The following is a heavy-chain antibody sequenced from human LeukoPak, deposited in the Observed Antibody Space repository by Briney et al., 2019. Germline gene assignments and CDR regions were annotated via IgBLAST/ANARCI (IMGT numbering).Heavy chain of an antibody. CDR3: ARVPTEAYYYYYMDV. CDR2: ISSSSSYI. CDR1: GFTFSSYS. V-gene: IGHV3-21*01. Sequence: PGGSLRLSCAASGFTFSSYSMNWVRQAPGKGLEWVSSISSSSSYIYYADSVKGRFTISRDNAKNSLYLQMNSLRAEDTAVYYCARVPTEAYYYYYMDVWGKGTTVTVSS. D-gene: IGHD4-11*01. J-gene: IGHJ6*03.